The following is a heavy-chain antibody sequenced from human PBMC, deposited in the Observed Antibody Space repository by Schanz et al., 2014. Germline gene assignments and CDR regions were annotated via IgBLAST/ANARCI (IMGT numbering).Heavy chain of an antibody. CDR3: ARETTEYYYDSSGYHPVLDY. Sequence: DVHLVESGGGLVQPGGSLRLSCAASGFSFSTYSMNWVRQAPGKGLEWVAYISSSSSISHYSDTVKGRFTISRDSGKNSLYLQMNSLADEDTAVYYCARETTEYYYDSSGYHPVLDYWGQGAVVTVSS. CDR1: GFSFSTYS. CDR2: ISSSSSIS. V-gene: IGHV3-48*02. D-gene: IGHD3-22*01. J-gene: IGHJ4*02.